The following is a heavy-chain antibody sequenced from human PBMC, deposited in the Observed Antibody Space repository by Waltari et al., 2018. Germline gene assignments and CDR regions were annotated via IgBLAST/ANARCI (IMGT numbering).Heavy chain of an antibody. V-gene: IGHV4-38-2*02. J-gene: IGHJ3*02. CDR2: IYHSGST. Sequence: QVQLQESGPGLVTPSETLSLTCAVSGYSISSGYYWVWIRQPPGKGLEWIGSIYHSGSTYYNPSLKSRVTISVDTSKNQFSLKLSSVTAADTAVYYCARERTLPYTTDAFDIWGQGTMVTVSS. CDR3: ARERTLPYTTDAFDI. CDR1: GYSISSGYY. D-gene: IGHD3-16*01.